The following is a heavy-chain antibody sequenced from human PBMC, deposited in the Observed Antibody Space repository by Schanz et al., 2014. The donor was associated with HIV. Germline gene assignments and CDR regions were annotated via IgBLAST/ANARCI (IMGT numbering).Heavy chain of an antibody. Sequence: VQLVESGGGVVQPGRSLRLSCAASGFTFSSYAMSWVRQAPGKGLEWVSTISGSDGDTYYADSVKGRFTISRDNSKNTLYLQMTTLRTEDTAVYYCAKPEYDSSGNSQSHFDYWGRGTLVTVSS. V-gene: IGHV3-23*04. CDR3: AKPEYDSSGNSQSHFDY. CDR1: GFTFSSYA. J-gene: IGHJ4*02. CDR2: ISGSDGDT. D-gene: IGHD3-22*01.